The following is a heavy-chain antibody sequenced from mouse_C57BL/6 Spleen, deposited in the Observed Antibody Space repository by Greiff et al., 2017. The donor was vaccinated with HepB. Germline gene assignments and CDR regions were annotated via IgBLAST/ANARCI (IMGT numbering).Heavy chain of an antibody. CDR2: ISSGSSTI. J-gene: IGHJ4*01. V-gene: IGHV5-17*01. CDR1: GFTFSDYG. CDR3: AKGEIYDGNMDY. D-gene: IGHD2-1*01. Sequence: EVKLVESGGGLVKPGGSLKLSCAASGFTFSDYGMHWVRQAPEKGLEWVAYISSGSSTIYYADTVKGRFTISRDNAKNTLFLHMPSLSSEDTAMYYCAKGEIYDGNMDYWVKEPQSPSPQ.